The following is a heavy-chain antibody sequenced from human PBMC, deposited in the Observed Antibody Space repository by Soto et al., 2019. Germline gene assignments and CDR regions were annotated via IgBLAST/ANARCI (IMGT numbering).Heavy chain of an antibody. V-gene: IGHV1-69*06. CDR3: AREDTAMVLWFDP. CDR2: IIPIFGTA. D-gene: IGHD5-18*01. J-gene: IGHJ5*02. CDR1: GGTFSSYA. Sequence: GASVKVSCKASGGTFSSYAISWLRQAPGQGLEWMGGIIPIFGTANYAQKFQGRVTITADKSTSTAYMELSSLRSEDTAVYYCAREDTAMVLWFDPWGQGTLVTVSS.